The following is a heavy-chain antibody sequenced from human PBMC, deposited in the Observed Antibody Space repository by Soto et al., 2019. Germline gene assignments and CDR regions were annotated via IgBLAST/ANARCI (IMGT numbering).Heavy chain of an antibody. J-gene: IGHJ3*02. Sequence: GESLKIACKGSGYSFTSYWIGWVRQMPGKGLEWMGIIYPGDSDTRYSPSFQGQVTISADKSISTAYLQWSSLKASDTAMYYCARPRTAMANAFDIWGQGTMVTVSS. CDR3: ARPRTAMANAFDI. D-gene: IGHD5-18*01. V-gene: IGHV5-51*01. CDR2: IYPGDSDT. CDR1: GYSFTSYW.